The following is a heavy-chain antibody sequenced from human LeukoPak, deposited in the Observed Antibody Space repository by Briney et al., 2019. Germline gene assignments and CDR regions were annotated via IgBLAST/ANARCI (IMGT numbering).Heavy chain of an antibody. CDR2: ISGSGGST. CDR1: RFTFSSYG. Sequence: GGTLRLSCAASRFTFSSYGMSWVRQAPGKGLECVSPISGSGGSTYYADSVKGRFTISRDNSKDTLYLQMNSLRSEDTAVYYCARADSGSYSHVFDYWGQGTLVTVSS. CDR3: ARADSGSYSHVFDY. D-gene: IGHD1-26*01. J-gene: IGHJ4*02. V-gene: IGHV3-23*01.